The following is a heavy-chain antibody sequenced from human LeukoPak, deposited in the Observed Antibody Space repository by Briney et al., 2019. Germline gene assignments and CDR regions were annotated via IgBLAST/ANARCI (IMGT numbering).Heavy chain of an antibody. D-gene: IGHD6-13*01. V-gene: IGHV2-5*02. CDR3: VRCPPRSSWFH. J-gene: IGHJ4*02. CDR1: GFSLSSSGVG. CDR2: IYWDDDK. Sequence: MVSGPTLVNPTQTLTLTCTFSGFSLSSSGVGVGWIRQPPGKALECLALIYWDDDKRYSPSLKSRLTITKDTSKNEVVLTMTSMDPVDTATYYCVRCPPRSSWFHWGQGTLVTVFS.